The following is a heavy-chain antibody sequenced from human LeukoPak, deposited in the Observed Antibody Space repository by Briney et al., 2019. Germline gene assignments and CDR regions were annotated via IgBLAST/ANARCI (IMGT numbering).Heavy chain of an antibody. CDR1: GFTVSSTH. D-gene: IGHD3-22*01. V-gene: IGHV3-53*01. CDR3: ARGGWGSAAVVAPRSFDI. Sequence: TGGSLRLSCEASGFTVSSTHMVWVRQAPGKGLEWVSVTYTGGNSYYAGSVQGRFIISRDISKNTLYLQMNNLRAEDSALYYCARGGWGSAAVVAPRSFDIWGQGTMVTVSS. J-gene: IGHJ3*02. CDR2: TYTGGNS.